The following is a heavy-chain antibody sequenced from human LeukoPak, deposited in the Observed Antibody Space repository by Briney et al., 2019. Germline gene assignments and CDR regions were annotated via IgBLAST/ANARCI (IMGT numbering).Heavy chain of an antibody. J-gene: IGHJ4*02. V-gene: IGHV3-23*01. CDR2: ISGSGGST. CDR1: GFTFSDYY. Sequence: GGSLRLSCAASGFTFSDYYMSWVRQAPGKGLEWVSAISGSGGSTYYADSVKGRFTISRDNSKNTLYLQLNSLRVEDTAVYYCAKDRRGSGWYGGFDSWGQGMLVTVSA. D-gene: IGHD6-19*01. CDR3: AKDRRGSGWYGGFDS.